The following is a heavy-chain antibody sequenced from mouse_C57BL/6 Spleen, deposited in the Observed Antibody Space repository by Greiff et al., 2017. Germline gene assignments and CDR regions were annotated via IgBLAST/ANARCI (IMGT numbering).Heavy chain of an antibody. V-gene: IGHV2-2*01. CDR2: IWSGGST. CDR3: ASYSPVVPYYAMDY. D-gene: IGHD2-12*01. J-gene: IGHJ4*01. CDR1: GFSLTSYG. Sequence: QVQLKESGPGLVQPSQSLSITCTVSGFSLTSYGVHWVRQSPGKGLEWLGVIWSGGSTDYNAAFISRLSISKDNSKSQVFFKMNSLQADDTAIYYCASYSPVVPYYAMDYWGQGTSVTVSS.